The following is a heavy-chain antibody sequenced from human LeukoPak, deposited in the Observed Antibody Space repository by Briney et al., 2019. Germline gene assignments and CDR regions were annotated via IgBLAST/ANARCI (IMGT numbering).Heavy chain of an antibody. CDR1: GFTFSSYW. Sequence: GGSLRLSCAASGFTFSSYWMHWVRQAPGKGLVWVSRIKTDGSNTNYADSVKGRFTISRDNAKNTLFLQMNSLRAEDTAVYYCAKIPDYYDSSGPGDAFDIWGQGTMVTVSS. CDR3: AKIPDYYDSSGPGDAFDI. J-gene: IGHJ3*02. CDR2: IKTDGSNT. V-gene: IGHV3-74*01. D-gene: IGHD3-22*01.